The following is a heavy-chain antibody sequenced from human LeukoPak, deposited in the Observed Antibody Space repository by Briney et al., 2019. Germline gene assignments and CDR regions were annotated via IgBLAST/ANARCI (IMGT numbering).Heavy chain of an antibody. D-gene: IGHD2-2*01. V-gene: IGHV4-4*09. Sequence: SETLSLTCTVSGGSISSYYWSWVRQPPGKGLEWIGYIYTSGSTNYNPSLKSRVTISVDTSKNQFSLKLSSVTAADTAVYYCATYCSSTSCYEFSDYWGQGTLSPSPQ. J-gene: IGHJ4*02. CDR3: ATYCSSTSCYEFSDY. CDR1: GGSISSYY. CDR2: IYTSGST.